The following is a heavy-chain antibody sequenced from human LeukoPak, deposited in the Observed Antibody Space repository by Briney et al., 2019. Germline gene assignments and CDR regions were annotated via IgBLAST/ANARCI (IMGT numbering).Heavy chain of an antibody. Sequence: GGALRLSCAASGFIFKKYWMNWVRQVPGKGLECLANIKEDGSETYYADSVKGRFTISRDNAKNSLYLQMNSLRAEDTALYYCAKGLLRYYYYGMDVWGQGTTVTVSS. CDR1: GFIFKKYW. CDR3: AKGLLRYYYYGMDV. CDR2: IKEDGSET. V-gene: IGHV3-7*03. D-gene: IGHD2-21*01. J-gene: IGHJ6*02.